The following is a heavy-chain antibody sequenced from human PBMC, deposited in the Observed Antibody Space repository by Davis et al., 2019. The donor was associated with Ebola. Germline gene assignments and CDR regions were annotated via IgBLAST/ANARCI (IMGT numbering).Heavy chain of an antibody. CDR3: ARDRSSSAYYYYGMDV. V-gene: IGHV1-69*06. D-gene: IGHD6-6*01. J-gene: IGHJ6*02. CDR2: IIPIFGTA. Sequence: AASVKVSCKASGGTFSSYAISWVRQAPGQGLEWMGGIIPIFGTANYAQKFQGRVTITADKSTSTAYMELSSLRSEDTAVYYCARDRSSSAYYYYGMDVWGQGTTVTVSS. CDR1: GGTFSSYA.